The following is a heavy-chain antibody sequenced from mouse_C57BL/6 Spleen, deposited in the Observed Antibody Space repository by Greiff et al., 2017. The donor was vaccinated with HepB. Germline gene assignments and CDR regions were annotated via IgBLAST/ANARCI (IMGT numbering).Heavy chain of an antibody. Sequence: EVQGVESGGDLVKPGGSLKLSCAASGFTFSSYGMSWVRQTPDKRLEWVATISSGGSYTYYPDSVKGRFTISRDNAKNTLYLQMSSLKSEDTAMYYCARHYYSNYGDYAMDYWGQGTSVTVSS. CDR2: ISSGGSYT. CDR3: ARHYYSNYGDYAMDY. CDR1: GFTFSSYG. J-gene: IGHJ4*01. V-gene: IGHV5-6*01. D-gene: IGHD2-5*01.